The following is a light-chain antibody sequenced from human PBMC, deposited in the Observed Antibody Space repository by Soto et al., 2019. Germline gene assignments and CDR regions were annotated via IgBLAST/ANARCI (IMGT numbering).Light chain of an antibody. CDR3: QQYGNSPLN. CDR1: RRVSGGF. V-gene: IGKV3D-20*01. J-gene: IGKJ3*01. CDR2: DTS. Sequence: EIVLPQSPATLSLSPGERATLYCGARRRVSGGFLAWYQQKPGLAHRLILYDTSVRATGIPDRFSGSGSGTDFTLTISRLDPEDFAVYYSQQYGNSPLNFAPGTNVDIK.